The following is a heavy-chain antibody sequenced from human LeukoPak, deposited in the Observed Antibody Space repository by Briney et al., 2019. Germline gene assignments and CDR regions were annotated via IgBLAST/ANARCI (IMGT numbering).Heavy chain of an antibody. Sequence: GGSLRLSCAASGFTFSSYGMHWVRQAPGKGLEWVAVIWYDGSNKYYADSVKGRFTISRDNSKNTLYLQMNSLRAEDTAVYYCAKDYGDYEESALDIWGQGTMVTVSS. J-gene: IGHJ3*02. CDR3: AKDYGDYEESALDI. CDR1: GFTFSSYG. V-gene: IGHV3-33*06. CDR2: IWYDGSNK. D-gene: IGHD4-17*01.